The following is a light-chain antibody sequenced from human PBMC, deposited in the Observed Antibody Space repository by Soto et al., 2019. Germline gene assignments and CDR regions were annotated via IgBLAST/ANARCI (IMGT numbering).Light chain of an antibody. V-gene: IGKV3-15*01. Sequence: EIVMTQSPATLSVSPGERATLSCRASQSVSGNLAWYQQKPGQAPRLLIYGASTRAIDIPARFSGSGSGTDFTLTISSLEPEDFAVYYCQQRTNWPWTFGQGTKVDI. J-gene: IGKJ1*01. CDR2: GAS. CDR3: QQRTNWPWT. CDR1: QSVSGN.